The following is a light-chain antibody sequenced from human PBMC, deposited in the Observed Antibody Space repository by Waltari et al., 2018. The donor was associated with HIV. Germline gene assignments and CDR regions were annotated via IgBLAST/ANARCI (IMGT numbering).Light chain of an antibody. CDR2: TDD. V-gene: IGLV3-27*01. Sequence: SYELTQPSSVSVSPGQTARITCSGDLLARKYIRWFQHKPGQAPLVIIYTDDVRPEGIPERFSGSSSGTTVTLTITGAQADDEADYYCYSATDDIQVFGGGTRLSVL. CDR1: LLARKY. J-gene: IGLJ2*01. CDR3: YSATDDIQV.